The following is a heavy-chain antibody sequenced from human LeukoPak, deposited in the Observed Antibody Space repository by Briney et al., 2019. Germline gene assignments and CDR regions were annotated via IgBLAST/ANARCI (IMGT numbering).Heavy chain of an antibody. CDR2: MNPNSGNT. D-gene: IGHD6-6*01. CDR1: EYTFTSYD. J-gene: IGHJ4*02. CDR3: ARGSWGEIAGRKSFEF. Sequence: VASVTLSCNSSEYTFTSYDNNWVRLAHAQGHERMGWMNPNSGNTGNAQTFQGRVTMTRVTSISTAYMELNNLTSEDTAVYYCARGSWGEIAGRKSFEFWGQGSLVTVSS. V-gene: IGHV1-8*01.